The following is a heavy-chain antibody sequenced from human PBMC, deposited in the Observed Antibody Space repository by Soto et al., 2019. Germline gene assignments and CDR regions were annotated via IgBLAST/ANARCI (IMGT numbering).Heavy chain of an antibody. J-gene: IGHJ4*02. Sequence: QVQLQQWGAGLLKPSETLSLTCAVYGGSFSGYYWTWIRQPPGKGLEWIGEIKHSGSTNYNPSLKSRVIISIDTSKNQVSLKLISVTATDTAVYYCARGRGDLDYWGQGTLVTVSS. V-gene: IGHV4-34*01. D-gene: IGHD3-10*01. CDR1: GGSFSGYY. CDR3: ARGRGDLDY. CDR2: IKHSGST.